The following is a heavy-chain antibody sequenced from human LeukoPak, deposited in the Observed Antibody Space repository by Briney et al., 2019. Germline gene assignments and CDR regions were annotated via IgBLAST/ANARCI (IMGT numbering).Heavy chain of an antibody. J-gene: IGHJ4*02. CDR2: MYHSGTT. V-gene: IGHV4-38-2*02. CDR3: ARVLDYYGSGTRDFDY. Sequence: SETLSLTCTVSGYSISSGYYWGWIRQPPGKGLEWIGSMYHSGTTSYNPSLKSRVTMSADMSKNQFSLELRSVTVADTAVYYCARVLDYYGSGTRDFDYWGQGTLVTVPS. CDR1: GYSISSGYY. D-gene: IGHD3-10*01.